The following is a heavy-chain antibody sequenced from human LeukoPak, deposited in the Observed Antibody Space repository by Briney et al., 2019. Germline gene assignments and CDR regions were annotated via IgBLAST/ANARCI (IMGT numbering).Heavy chain of an antibody. CDR2: ISYDGSNK. Sequence: GGSLRLSCAASGFTFSSYAMHWVRQAPGKGLEGVAVISYDGSNKYYADSVKGRFTISRDNSKNTLYLQMNSLRAEDTAVYYCARGNYDFWSGYSFDYWGRGTLVTVSS. CDR3: ARGNYDFWSGYSFDY. J-gene: IGHJ4*02. D-gene: IGHD3-3*01. V-gene: IGHV3-30-3*01. CDR1: GFTFSSYA.